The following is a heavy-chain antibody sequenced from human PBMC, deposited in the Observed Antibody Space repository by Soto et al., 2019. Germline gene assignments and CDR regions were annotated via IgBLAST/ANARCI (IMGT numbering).Heavy chain of an antibody. CDR2: IWYDGTTK. CDR3: ARDGLEYSGYDIDY. D-gene: IGHD5-12*01. V-gene: IGHV3-33*01. Sequence: GGSLRLSCAASGFTFSRYAMHWVRQAPGKGLEWVAVIWYDGTTKYYADSVKGRFTISRDTSKNTLYLQMNSLRVEDTAVYYCARDGLEYSGYDIDYWGQGTLVTVSS. J-gene: IGHJ4*02. CDR1: GFTFSRYA.